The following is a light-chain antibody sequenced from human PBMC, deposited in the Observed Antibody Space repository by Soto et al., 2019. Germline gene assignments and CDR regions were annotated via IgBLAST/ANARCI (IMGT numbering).Light chain of an antibody. CDR3: SSYTSSRSGV. CDR1: NSDVGGYNY. Sequence: QSALTQPASVSGSPGQSITISCTGTNSDVGGYNYVSWYQHHPGKAPKLMIYDVSNRPSGVSNRFSGSKSGNTASLTISGLQAEDDADYYCSSYTSSRSGVFGTGTKVTVL. V-gene: IGLV2-14*03. CDR2: DVS. J-gene: IGLJ1*01.